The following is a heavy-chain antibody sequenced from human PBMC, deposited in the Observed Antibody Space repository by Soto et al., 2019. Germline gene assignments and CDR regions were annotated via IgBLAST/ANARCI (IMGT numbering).Heavy chain of an antibody. Sequence: QVQLVQSGAEVKKPGASVKVSCKASGYTFTSYGISWVRQAPGQGLEWMGWISAYNGNTNSAQKLQGRVTMTTDTSTNTAYMELRSLSSDDTAVYYCARDQIARQQLVWFDPWGQGTLVTVSS. J-gene: IGHJ5*02. D-gene: IGHD6-13*01. CDR1: GYTFTSYG. V-gene: IGHV1-18*01. CDR2: ISAYNGNT. CDR3: ARDQIARQQLVWFDP.